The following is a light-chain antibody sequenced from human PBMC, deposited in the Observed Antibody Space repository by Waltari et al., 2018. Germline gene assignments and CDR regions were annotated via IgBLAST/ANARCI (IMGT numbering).Light chain of an antibody. CDR3: KKVNSFPPT. CDR2: AAS. CDR1: QGINNY. V-gene: IGKV1-12*01. Sequence: IQLTHYPSSVCASVGGRAIITCRASQGINNYLAWYHQKPGEAPNLLIYAASVLQTGVPTRFSGTGSGTDFTLTIDDLRPEDCASYSCKKVNSFPPTFGQGTQVDIK. J-gene: IGKJ1*01.